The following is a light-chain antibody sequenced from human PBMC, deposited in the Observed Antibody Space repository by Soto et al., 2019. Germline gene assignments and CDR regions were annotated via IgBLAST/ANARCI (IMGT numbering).Light chain of an antibody. CDR1: QTISSW. V-gene: IGKV1-9*01. Sequence: DIQMTQSPSTLSGSVGDRVTITCRASQTISSWLAWYQQKPGKAPKLLIYAASTLQSGVPSRFSGSGSGTEFTLTISSLQPEDFATYYCQQLNSYPWTFGQGTKVDI. CDR2: AAS. J-gene: IGKJ1*01. CDR3: QQLNSYPWT.